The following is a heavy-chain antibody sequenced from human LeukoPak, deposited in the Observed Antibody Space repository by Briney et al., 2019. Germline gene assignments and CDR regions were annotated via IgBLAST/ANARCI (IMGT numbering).Heavy chain of an antibody. J-gene: IGHJ3*02. D-gene: IGHD3-22*01. CDR2: INTNTGNP. CDR3: ARPADYYDSMNDAFDI. CDR1: GYTFTSYA. Sequence: ASVKVSCKASGYTFTSYAMNWVRQAPGQGLEWMGWINTNTGNPTYAQGFTGRFVFSLDTSVSTAYLQISSPKAEDTAVYYCARPADYYDSMNDAFDIWGQGTMVTVSS. V-gene: IGHV7-4-1*02.